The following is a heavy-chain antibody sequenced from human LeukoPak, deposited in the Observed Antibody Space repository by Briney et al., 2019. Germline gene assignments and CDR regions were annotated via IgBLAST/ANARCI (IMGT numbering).Heavy chain of an antibody. J-gene: IGHJ4*02. V-gene: IGHV4-30-2*01. CDR2: IHQSGDT. CDR3: ARLIAADPQLDC. D-gene: IGHD6-13*01. CDR1: GGSITSGGYY. Sequence: SETLSLTCTVSGGSITSGGYYWSWLRQPPGKGLEWIGYIHQSGDTYSNPSLKSRATVSMDRSRNQFSLNLSSVTAADTAVYYCARLIAADPQLDCWGQGTLVTVSS.